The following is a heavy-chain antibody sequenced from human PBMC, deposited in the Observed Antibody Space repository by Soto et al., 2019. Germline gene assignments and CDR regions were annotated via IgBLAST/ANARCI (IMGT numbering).Heavy chain of an antibody. D-gene: IGHD2-15*01. CDR3: ARQGCSGGSCAFDY. Sequence: PSETLSLTCTVSGGSISSYYWSWIRQPPGKGLEWIGYIYYSGSTNYNPSLKSRVTISVDTSKNQFSLKPSSVTAADTAVYYCARQGCSGGSCAFDYWGQGTLVTVSS. J-gene: IGHJ4*02. CDR1: GGSISSYY. CDR2: IYYSGST. V-gene: IGHV4-59*08.